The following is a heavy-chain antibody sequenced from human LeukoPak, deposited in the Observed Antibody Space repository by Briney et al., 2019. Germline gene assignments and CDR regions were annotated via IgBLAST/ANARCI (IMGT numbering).Heavy chain of an antibody. Sequence: GRSLRLSCAASGFTFSSYAMHWVRQAPGKGLEWVAVISYDGSNKYYADSVKGRFTISRDNSKNTLYLQMNSLRAEDTAVYYCASDSDCSSWGQGTLVTVSS. CDR1: GFTFSSYA. J-gene: IGHJ4*02. V-gene: IGHV3-30*04. CDR3: ASDSDCSS. D-gene: IGHD2-15*01. CDR2: ISYDGSNK.